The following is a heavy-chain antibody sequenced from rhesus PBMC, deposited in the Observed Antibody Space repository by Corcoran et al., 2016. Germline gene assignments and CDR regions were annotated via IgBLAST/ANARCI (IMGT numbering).Heavy chain of an antibody. CDR2: IYGNSAST. V-gene: IGHV4-73*01. CDR3: AKDNYGYDY. Sequence: QVQLQQWGEGLVKPSETLSLTCAVYGGSISGYYYWSWIRQPPGKGLEWIGYIYGNSASTNYNPSLKNRVTISKDTSKNQFSLKLSSVTAADTAMYYCAKDNYGYDYWGQGVLVTVSS. J-gene: IGHJ4*01. D-gene: IGHD4-17*01. CDR1: GGSISGYYY.